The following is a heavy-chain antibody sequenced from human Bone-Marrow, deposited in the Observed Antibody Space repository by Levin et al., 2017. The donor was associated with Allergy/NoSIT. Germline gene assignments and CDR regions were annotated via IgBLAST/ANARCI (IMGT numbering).Heavy chain of an antibody. D-gene: IGHD1-1*01. CDR1: GYAFTTYD. CDR2: MNTANGNT. V-gene: IGHV1-8*01. Sequence: ASVKVSCETSGYAFTTYDINWVRLVTGQGLEWMGWMNTANGNTGYAQKFMGRITMTSDTSKSTVYMELSSLTSEDTAVYYCARVRSMGNYYFDNWGQGSLVTVSS. CDR3: ARVRSMGNYYFDN. J-gene: IGHJ4*02.